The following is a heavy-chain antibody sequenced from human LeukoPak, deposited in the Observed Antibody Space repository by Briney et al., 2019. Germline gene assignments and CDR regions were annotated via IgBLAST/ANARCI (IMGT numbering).Heavy chain of an antibody. J-gene: IGHJ4*02. Sequence: SETLSLTCTVSGGSISSYYWSWIRQPPGKGLEWIGYIYYSGSTNYNPSLKSRVTISVDTSKNQFSLKLSSVTAAVTAVYYCARLYSLYYYFDYWGQGTLVTVSS. CDR3: ARLYSLYYYFDY. CDR2: IYYSGST. V-gene: IGHV4-59*08. D-gene: IGHD2-15*01. CDR1: GGSISSYY.